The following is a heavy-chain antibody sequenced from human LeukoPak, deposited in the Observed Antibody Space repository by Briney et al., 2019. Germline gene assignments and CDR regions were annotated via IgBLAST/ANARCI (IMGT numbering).Heavy chain of an antibody. V-gene: IGHV4-34*01. CDR3: ARGGGTVYYYGMDV. D-gene: IGHD1-14*01. Sequence: SETLSLTCAVYGGPFSGYYWSWIRQPPGKGLEWIGEINHSGSTNYNPSLKSRVTISVDTSKNQFSLKLSSVTAADTAVYYCARGGGTVYYYGMDVWGQGTTVTVSS. J-gene: IGHJ6*02. CDR1: GGPFSGYY. CDR2: INHSGST.